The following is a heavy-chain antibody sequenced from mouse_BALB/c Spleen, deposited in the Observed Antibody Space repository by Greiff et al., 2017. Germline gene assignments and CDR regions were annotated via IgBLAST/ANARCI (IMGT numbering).Heavy chain of an antibody. V-gene: IGHV1-54*03. J-gene: IGHJ3*01. Sequence: VKLMESGAELVRPGTSVKVSCKASGYAFTNYLIEWVKQRPGQGLEWIGVINPGSGGTNYNEKFKGKATLTADKSSSTAYMQLSSLTSDDSAVYFCARDYYYGSSPFAYWGQGTLVTVSA. CDR3: ARDYYYGSSPFAY. D-gene: IGHD1-1*01. CDR1: GYAFTNYL. CDR2: INPGSGGT.